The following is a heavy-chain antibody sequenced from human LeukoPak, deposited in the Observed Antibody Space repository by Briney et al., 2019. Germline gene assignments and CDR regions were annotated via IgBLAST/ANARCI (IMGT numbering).Heavy chain of an antibody. CDR3: AREGRYDYVWGSSPLDY. Sequence: GGSLRLSCAASGFTFSDYYMSWIRQAPGKGLEWVSYISSSGSTIYYADSVKGRFTISRDNSKNTLYLQMNSLRAEDTAVYYCAREGRYDYVWGSSPLDYWGQGTLVTVSS. CDR2: ISSSGSTI. V-gene: IGHV3-11*01. D-gene: IGHD3-16*01. J-gene: IGHJ4*02. CDR1: GFTFSDYY.